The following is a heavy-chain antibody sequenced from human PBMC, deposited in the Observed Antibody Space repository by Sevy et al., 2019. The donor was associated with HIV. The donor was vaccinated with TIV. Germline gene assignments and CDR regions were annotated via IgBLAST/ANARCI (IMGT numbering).Heavy chain of an antibody. V-gene: IGHV1-46*01. CDR3: ARDSDNYDILTGYYPFDY. CDR2: INPSGGNT. CDR1: GYTFTSDY. Sequence: ASVKVSCKASGYTFTSDYMHWVRQAPGQGLEWMGIINPSGGNTSYAQKFQGRVTMTRDTSTSTVYMELSSLRSEDTAVYYCARDSDNYDILTGYYPFDYWGQGTLVTVSS. D-gene: IGHD3-9*01. J-gene: IGHJ4*02.